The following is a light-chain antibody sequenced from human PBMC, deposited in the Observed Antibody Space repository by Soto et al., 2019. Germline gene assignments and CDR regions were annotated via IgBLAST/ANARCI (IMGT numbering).Light chain of an antibody. CDR1: SSDVGGYNF. CDR2: EVT. CDR3: SSYTTSSTVV. V-gene: IGLV2-14*03. J-gene: IGLJ1*01. Sequence: QSALTQPASVFGSPGQSITISCTGTSSDVGGYNFVSWYQQLPGKAPKLMIYEVTSRPSGVSNRLSGSKSGNTASLTISGLQPEDEAEYYCSSYTTSSTVVFGTGTKLTVL.